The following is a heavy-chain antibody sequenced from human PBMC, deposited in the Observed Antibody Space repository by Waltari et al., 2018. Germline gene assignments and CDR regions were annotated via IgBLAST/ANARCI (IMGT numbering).Heavy chain of an antibody. CDR1: GYTLTELS. V-gene: IGHV1-24*01. CDR3: ATSPITMIVYQEAFDI. Sequence: QVQLVQSGAEVKKPGASVKVSCKVSGYTLTELSMHWVRQAPGKGLEWMGVLDPEYGETIYAQKFQGRVTMTEDTSTDTAYMELSSLRSEDTAVYYCATSPITMIVYQEAFDIWGQGTMVTVSS. J-gene: IGHJ3*02. D-gene: IGHD3-22*01. CDR2: LDPEYGET.